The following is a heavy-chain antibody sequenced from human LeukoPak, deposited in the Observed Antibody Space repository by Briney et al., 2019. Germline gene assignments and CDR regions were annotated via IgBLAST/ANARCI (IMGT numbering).Heavy chain of an antibody. CDR1: GFTFSTFG. CDR2: IWYDGTNK. D-gene: IGHD5-12*01. Sequence: GRSLRISCAASGFTFSTFGMEWVRQAPGKGLEWVALIWYDGTNKYYIDSVKGRFTISRDNSKNTLYLQMNSLRVEDTAVYYCAKAGGNSGYDNYYYMDVWGKGTTVTVSS. V-gene: IGHV3-33*06. J-gene: IGHJ6*03. CDR3: AKAGGNSGYDNYYYMDV.